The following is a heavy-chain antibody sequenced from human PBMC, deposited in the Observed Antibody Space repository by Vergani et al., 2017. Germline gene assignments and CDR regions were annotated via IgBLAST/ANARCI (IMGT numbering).Heavy chain of an antibody. V-gene: IGHV3-23*01. Sequence: EVQLLESGGGLVQPGGSLRLSCAASGFTFSSYAMSWVRQAPGKGLEWASAISGSGGSTYYADSVKGRFTISRDNSKNTLYLQMNSLRAEDTAVYYCARGSLDRGYSGYDELPDQGYYYYGMDVWGQGTTVTVSS. CDR1: GFTFSSYA. J-gene: IGHJ6*02. D-gene: IGHD5-12*01. CDR2: ISGSGGST. CDR3: ARGSLDRGYSGYDELPDQGYYYYGMDV.